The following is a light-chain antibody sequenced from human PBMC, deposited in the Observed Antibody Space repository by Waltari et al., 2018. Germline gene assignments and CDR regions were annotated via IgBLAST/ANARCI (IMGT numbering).Light chain of an antibody. CDR1: QSISRY. J-gene: IGKJ4*01. Sequence: DIQMTQSPSSLSASVGDRVTITCRASQSISRYLNWYQQKPGKAPKLLIYAASSLQSGVPSRFSGSGSGTDCTLTISSLQPEDFATYYCQQSYSAPPLTFGGGTKVEIK. V-gene: IGKV1-39*01. CDR3: QQSYSAPPLT. CDR2: AAS.